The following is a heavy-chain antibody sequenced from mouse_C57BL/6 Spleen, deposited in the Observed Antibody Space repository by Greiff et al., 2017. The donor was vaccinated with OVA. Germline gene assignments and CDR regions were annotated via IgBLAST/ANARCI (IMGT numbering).Heavy chain of an antibody. V-gene: IGHV8-12*01. CDR2: IYWDDDK. J-gene: IGHJ3*01. D-gene: IGHD2-4*01. Sequence: QVTLKESGPGILQSSQTLSLTCSFSGFSLSTSGMGVSWIRQPSGKGLEWLAHIYWDDDKRYNPSLKSRLTISKDTSRNQVFLKITSVDTADTATYYCARRHYDYDWFAYWGQGTLVTVSA. CDR3: ARRHYDYDWFAY. CDR1: GFSLSTSGMG.